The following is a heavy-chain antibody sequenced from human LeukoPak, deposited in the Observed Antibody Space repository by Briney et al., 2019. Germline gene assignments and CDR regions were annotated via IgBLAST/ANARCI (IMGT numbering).Heavy chain of an antibody. Sequence: SETLSLTCAVYGGSFSGYYWSWIRQPPGKGLEWIGEINHSGSTNYNPSLKSRVTISVDTSKNQFSLKLTSVTAADTAVYYCARQRSRPRTDMDVWGKGTSVTVSS. CDR2: INHSGST. J-gene: IGHJ6*03. V-gene: IGHV4-34*01. CDR1: GGSFSGYY. CDR3: ARQRSRPRTDMDV.